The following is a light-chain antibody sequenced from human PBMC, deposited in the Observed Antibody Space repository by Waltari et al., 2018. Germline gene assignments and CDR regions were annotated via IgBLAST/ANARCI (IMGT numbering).Light chain of an antibody. CDR2: GAS. CDR3: QQYGSSIMYT. V-gene: IGKV3-20*01. CDR1: QSITKRY. J-gene: IGKJ2*01. Sequence: ELTQSPGTLSLSPGDRATLSCRASQSITKRYFAWYQQKPGQAPRLLIYGASSRAAGIPDRFSGAGSGTDFTLTISRLEPEDSAVYYCQQYGSSIMYTFGQGTKLEIK.